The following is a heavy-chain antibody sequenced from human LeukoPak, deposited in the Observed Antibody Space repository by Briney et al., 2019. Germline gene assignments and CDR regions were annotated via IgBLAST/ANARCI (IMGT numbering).Heavy chain of an antibody. J-gene: IGHJ3*02. CDR1: GGSISSGGYS. V-gene: IGHV4-30-2*01. Sequence: SQTLSLTCAVSGGSISSGGYSWSWIRQPPGKGLEWIGYIYHSGSTYYNPSLKSRVTISVDRSKNQFSLKLSSVTAADTAVYYCARDTGTTVLDAFDIWGQGTMVTVSS. CDR2: IYHSGST. D-gene: IGHD1-7*01. CDR3: ARDTGTTVLDAFDI.